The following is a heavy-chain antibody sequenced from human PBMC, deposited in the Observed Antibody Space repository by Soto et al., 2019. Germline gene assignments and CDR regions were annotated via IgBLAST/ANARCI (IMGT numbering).Heavy chain of an antibody. CDR3: AKDWVPPAY. V-gene: IGHV3-23*01. CDR1: GFTFISYA. D-gene: IGHD3-16*01. J-gene: IGHJ4*02. Sequence: GGSLRLSCAASGFTFISYAMSWVRQAPGKGLEWVAGISASGGSTYYADSVKGRLTISRDNSKNTLYLQMNSLRAEDTAVYYCAKDWVPPAYWGQGTLVTVSS. CDR2: ISASGGST.